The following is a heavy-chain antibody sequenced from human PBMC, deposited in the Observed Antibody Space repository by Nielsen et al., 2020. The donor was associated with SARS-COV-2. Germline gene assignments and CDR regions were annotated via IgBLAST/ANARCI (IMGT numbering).Heavy chain of an antibody. CDR1: GYTFTNYG. V-gene: IGHV1-18*04. J-gene: IGHJ4*02. CDR2: ISGYNGNT. D-gene: IGHD3-10*01. CDR3: ARESPLLWFGEENFDC. Sequence: ASVKVSCKASGYTFTNYGISWVRQAPGQGPEWMGWISGYNGNTNYVQKFQGRVTLTTDTSTSTAYMELRRLRSDDTAVYYCARESPLLWFGEENFDCWGQGTPVTVSS.